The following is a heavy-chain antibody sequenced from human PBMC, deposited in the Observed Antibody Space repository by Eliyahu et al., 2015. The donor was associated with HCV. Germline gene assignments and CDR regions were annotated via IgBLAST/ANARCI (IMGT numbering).Heavy chain of an antibody. CDR1: GSTFSSYS. CDR3: AREEYELLYY. D-gene: IGHD1-7*01. Sequence: EVQLVESGGGLVQPGGSLRLSCAASGSTFSSYSMTWVRQAPGKGLEWISYISSGSSATYYADSVKGRFTISRDNAKNSLFLQMNSLRAEDTAVYYCAREEYELLYYWGQGALVTVSS. V-gene: IGHV3-48*01. J-gene: IGHJ4*02. CDR2: ISSGSSAT.